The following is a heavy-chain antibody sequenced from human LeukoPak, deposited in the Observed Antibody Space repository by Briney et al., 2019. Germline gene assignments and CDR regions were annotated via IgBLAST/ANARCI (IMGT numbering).Heavy chain of an antibody. CDR2: IRYDGSNK. D-gene: IGHD6-19*01. J-gene: IGHJ1*01. V-gene: IGHV3-30*02. Sequence: GGSLRLSCAASGFTFSDYGMHWVRQAPGKGLEWVTFIRYDGSNKYYTDSVKGRFTISRDNSKNTLYPQMNSLRAEDTAVYYCAKDHLTVYSSDWSPLGPWGQGTLVTVSS. CDR1: GFTFSDYG. CDR3: AKDHLTVYSSDWSPLGP.